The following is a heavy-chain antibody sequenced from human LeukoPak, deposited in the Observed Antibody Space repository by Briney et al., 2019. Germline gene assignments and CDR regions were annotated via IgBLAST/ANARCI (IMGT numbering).Heavy chain of an antibody. CDR2: INHSGST. Sequence: PSETLSLTCAVYGGSFSGYYWSWIRQPPGKGLEWIGEINHSGSTNYNPSLKSRVTISVDTSKNQFSLKLSSVTAADTAVYYCARQLGYPHYYYYYMDVWGKGTTVTVSS. D-gene: IGHD5-18*01. V-gene: IGHV4-34*01. CDR1: GGSFSGYY. CDR3: ARQLGYPHYYYYYMDV. J-gene: IGHJ6*03.